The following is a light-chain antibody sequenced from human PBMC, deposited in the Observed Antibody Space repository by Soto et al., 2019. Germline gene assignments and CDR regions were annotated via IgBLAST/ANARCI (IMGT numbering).Light chain of an antibody. V-gene: IGLV2-8*01. CDR2: EVV. CDR1: RNDIGAYEF. CDR3: FSYADSNNFV. Sequence: QSALAQPPSASGSPGQSVTISCTGTRNDIGAYEFVSWYQHHPGKAPKLIIYEVVQRPSGVPDRFSGSKSGNTASLTVSGLQAADEADYYCFSYADSNNFVFGSGTKVTVL. J-gene: IGLJ1*01.